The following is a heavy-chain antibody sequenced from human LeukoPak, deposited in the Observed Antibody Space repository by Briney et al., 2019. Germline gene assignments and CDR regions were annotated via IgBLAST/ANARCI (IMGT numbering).Heavy chain of an antibody. CDR3: ARNDFWSGYDYFDY. CDR1: GFTFSRYW. V-gene: IGHV3-7*01. J-gene: IGHJ4*02. CDR2: IKQDGSEK. D-gene: IGHD3-3*01. Sequence: GSLRLSCAASGFTFSRYWMSWVRQAPGEGLEWVANIKQDGSEKYYVDSVKGRFTISRDNAKNSLYLQMNSLRAEDTAVYYCARNDFWSGYDYFDYWGQGTLVTVSS.